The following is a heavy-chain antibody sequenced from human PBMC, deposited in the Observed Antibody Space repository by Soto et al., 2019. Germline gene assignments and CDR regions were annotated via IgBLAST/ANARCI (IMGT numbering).Heavy chain of an antibody. Sequence: PGGSLRLSCAASGFTFSSYGMHWVRQAPGKGLEWVAVIWYDGSNKYYADSVKGRFTISRDNSKNTLYLQMNSLRAEDTAVYYCARDFGGARFIDDLLPYNWFDPWGQGTLVTVSS. CDR1: GFTFSSYG. CDR3: ARDFGGARFIDDLLPYNWFDP. CDR2: IWYDGSNK. J-gene: IGHJ5*02. V-gene: IGHV3-33*01. D-gene: IGHD3-16*01.